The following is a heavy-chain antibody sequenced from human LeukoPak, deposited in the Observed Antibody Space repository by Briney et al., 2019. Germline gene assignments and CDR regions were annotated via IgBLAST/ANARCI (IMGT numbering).Heavy chain of an antibody. V-gene: IGHV3-23*01. CDR1: GFAFSSYA. CDR3: ALGSYFDY. D-gene: IGHD3-10*01. CDR2: ISGSGGNT. Sequence: PGGSLRLSCAASGFAFSSYAMTWVRLPPGKGLEWVSAISGSGGNTYYADSVKGRFTISRDNSKNTLHLQMNSLRAEDTAVYYCALGSYFDYWGQGTLVTVSS. J-gene: IGHJ4*02.